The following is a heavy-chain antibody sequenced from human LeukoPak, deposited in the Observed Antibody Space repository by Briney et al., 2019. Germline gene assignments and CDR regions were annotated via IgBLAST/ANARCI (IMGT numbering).Heavy chain of an antibody. V-gene: IGHV3-7*01. D-gene: IGHD2-2*01. CDR1: GFTFSSYW. CDR3: ARPRGCSSSRCNNFDY. J-gene: IGHJ4*02. Sequence: PGGSLRLSCAASGFTFSSYWMSWVRQAPGKGLEWVANIKQDGSEKYYVDSVKGRFTISRDNAKNSLYLQMNSLRAEDTAVYYCARPRGCSSSRCNNFDYWGQGTLVTVSS. CDR2: IKQDGSEK.